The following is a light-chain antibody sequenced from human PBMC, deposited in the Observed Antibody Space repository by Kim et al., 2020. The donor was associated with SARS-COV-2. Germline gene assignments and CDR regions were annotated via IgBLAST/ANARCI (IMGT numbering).Light chain of an antibody. V-gene: IGKV4-1*01. CDR2: GAS. CDR3: QQYFSTPPS. CDR1: QTVLCNSNNKNY. J-gene: IGKJ2*03. Sequence: RATLNCKPSQTVLCNSNNKNYLASYQQKPGQAPQLLIYGASVRESGVSDRFSGSGSEANFTLTISSLQTEDVAVYYCQQYFSTPPSFGQGTKLEI.